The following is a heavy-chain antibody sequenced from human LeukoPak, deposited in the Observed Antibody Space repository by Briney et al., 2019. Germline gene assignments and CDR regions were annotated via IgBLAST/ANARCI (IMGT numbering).Heavy chain of an antibody. D-gene: IGHD3-10*01. CDR1: GGTFSSYA. CDR3: ARGSGEVWFGELEYS. V-gene: IGHV1-69*13. CDR2: IIPIFGTA. Sequence: ASVKVSCKASGGTFSSYAISWVRQAPGQGLELMGGIIPIFGTANYAQKFQGRVTITADESTSTAYMELSSLRSEDTAVYYCARGSGEVWFGELEYSWGQGTLVTVSS. J-gene: IGHJ4*02.